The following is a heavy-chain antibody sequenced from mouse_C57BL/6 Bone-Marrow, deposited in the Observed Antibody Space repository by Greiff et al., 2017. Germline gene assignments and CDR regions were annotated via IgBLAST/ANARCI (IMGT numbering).Heavy chain of an antibody. CDR2: IYPGSGNT. J-gene: IGHJ3*01. V-gene: IGHV1-76*01. CDR3: ARGYYGSSYWFAY. D-gene: IGHD1-1*01. CDR1: GYTFTDYY. Sequence: VKLQESGAELVRPGASVKLSCKASGYTFTDYYINWVKQRPGQGLEWIARIYPGSGNTNYNEKFKGKATLTAEKSSSTAYMQLSSLTSEDSAVYFCARGYYGSSYWFAYWGQGTLVTVSA.